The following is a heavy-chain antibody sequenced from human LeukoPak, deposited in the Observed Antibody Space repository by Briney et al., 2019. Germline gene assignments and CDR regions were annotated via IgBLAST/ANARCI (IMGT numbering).Heavy chain of an antibody. Sequence: SETLSLTCTVSGYSISSGYYWGWIRQPPGKGLEWIGSIYHSGSTFYNPSLKSRVTISIDTSKNQFSLKLSSVTAADTAVYYCARAPTAMVPLYYFDYWGQGTLVTVSS. CDR1: GYSISSGYY. J-gene: IGHJ4*02. CDR2: IYHSGST. CDR3: ARAPTAMVPLYYFDY. D-gene: IGHD5-18*01. V-gene: IGHV4-38-2*02.